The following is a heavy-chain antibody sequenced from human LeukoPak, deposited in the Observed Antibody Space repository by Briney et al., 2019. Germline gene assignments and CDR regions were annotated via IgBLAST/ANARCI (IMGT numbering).Heavy chain of an antibody. CDR3: ASVRIGSYHFDY. Sequence: GGSLRLSCAASGFTFSSYWMTWVRQAPGKGLEWVANIKQAGSEKYYADSVKGRFTISRDNAKNSLYLQMNSLRAGDTAVYYCASVRIGSYHFDYWGQGTLVTVSS. CDR2: IKQAGSEK. D-gene: IGHD3-10*01. CDR1: GFTFSSYW. J-gene: IGHJ4*02. V-gene: IGHV3-7*01.